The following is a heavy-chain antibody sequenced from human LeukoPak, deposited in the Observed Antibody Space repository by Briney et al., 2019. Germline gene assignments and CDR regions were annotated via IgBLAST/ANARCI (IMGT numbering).Heavy chain of an antibody. V-gene: IGHV4-34*01. CDR1: GFTVSSNY. CDR3: ARGVSVYSGYGTVGDH. D-gene: IGHD5-12*01. Sequence: PGGSLRLSCAASGFTVSSNYMSWVRQPPGKGLEWIGEINHSGSTNYNPSLKSRVTISVDTSKNQFSLKLSSVTAADTAVYYCARGVSVYSGYGTVGDHWGQGTLVTVSS. CDR2: INHSGST. J-gene: IGHJ4*02.